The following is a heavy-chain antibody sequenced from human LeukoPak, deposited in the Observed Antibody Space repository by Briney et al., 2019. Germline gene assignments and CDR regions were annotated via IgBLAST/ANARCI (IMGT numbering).Heavy chain of an antibody. J-gene: IGHJ4*02. CDR2: IYYSGST. Sequence: SQTLSLTCTVSGGSISSGGYYWSWIRQHPGKGLEWVGYIYYSGSTYYNPSLKSRVTMSVDTSKNQFSLKLSSVTAADTAVYFCARDYDSSGYCFDYWGQGTLVTVSS. V-gene: IGHV4-31*03. CDR3: ARDYDSSGYCFDY. CDR1: GGSISSGGYY. D-gene: IGHD3-22*01.